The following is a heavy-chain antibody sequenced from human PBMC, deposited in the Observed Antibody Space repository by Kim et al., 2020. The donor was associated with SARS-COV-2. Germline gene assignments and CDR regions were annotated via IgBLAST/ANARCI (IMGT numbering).Heavy chain of an antibody. Sequence: ASVKVSCKASGYTFTSYYMHWVRQAPGQGLEWMGIINPSGGSTGYAQKFQGRVTMTRDTSTSTVYMELSSLRSEDTAVYYCAAESPHYYGSGSYFQGYGMDVWGQGTTVTVSS. CDR1: GYTFTSYY. D-gene: IGHD3-10*01. CDR3: AAESPHYYGSGSYFQGYGMDV. J-gene: IGHJ6*02. V-gene: IGHV1-46*01. CDR2: INPSGGST.